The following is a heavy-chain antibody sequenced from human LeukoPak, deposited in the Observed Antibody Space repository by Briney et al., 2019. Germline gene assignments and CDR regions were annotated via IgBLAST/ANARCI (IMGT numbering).Heavy chain of an antibody. J-gene: IGHJ4*02. V-gene: IGHV1-46*01. CDR1: GYTFTSYY. Sequence: ASVKVSCKASGYTFTSYYMHWVRQAPGQGLEWMGIINPSGGTTSYAQKFQGRVTMTRDTSTSTVYMELSSLRSEDTAVYYCARCGEPSYDILTGYSRFDYWGQGTLVTVSS. CDR2: INPSGGTT. CDR3: ARCGEPSYDILTGYSRFDY. D-gene: IGHD3-9*01.